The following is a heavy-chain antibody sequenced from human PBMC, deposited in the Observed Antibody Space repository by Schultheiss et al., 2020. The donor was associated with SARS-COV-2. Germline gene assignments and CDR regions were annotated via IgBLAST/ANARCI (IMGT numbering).Heavy chain of an antibody. V-gene: IGHV5-10-1*01. CDR2: IDPSDSYT. CDR1: GYSFTSYW. D-gene: IGHD6-19*01. J-gene: IGHJ4*02. Sequence: GGSLRLSCKGSGYSFTSYWIGWVRQMPGKGLEWMGRIDPSDSYTNYSPSFQGHVTISADKSISTAYLQWSSLKASDTAMYYCARLVGQWLVYIDYWGQGTLVTVSS. CDR3: ARLVGQWLVYIDY.